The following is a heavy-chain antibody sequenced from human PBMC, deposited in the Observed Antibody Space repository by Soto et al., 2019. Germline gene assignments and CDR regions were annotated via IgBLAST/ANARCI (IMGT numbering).Heavy chain of an antibody. V-gene: IGHV1-2*02. CDR3: ARDLGGYDLYGPDT. J-gene: IGHJ5*02. CDR2: INLNSGDT. Sequence: ASVKVSCKTSGDTFADSSMHWVRQAPGQGLEWMGWINLNSGDTNYAEKFRGRVTMTRDTSIITAYMELTRLKSDDTAVYYCARDLGGYDLYGPDTWGQGTLVTVSS. CDR1: GDTFADSS. D-gene: IGHD5-12*01.